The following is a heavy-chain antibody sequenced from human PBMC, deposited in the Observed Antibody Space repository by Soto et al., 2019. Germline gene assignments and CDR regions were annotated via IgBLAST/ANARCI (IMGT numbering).Heavy chain of an antibody. CDR3: ARDPGGATGFDP. CDR2: MSTYTGVT. J-gene: IGHJ5*02. D-gene: IGHD3-10*01. V-gene: IGHV1-18*01. CDR1: GYSFTVYG. Sequence: QVRLVQSGAEVKRPGASVKVSCKTYGYSFTVYGISWVRQAPGQGLEWMGWMSTYTGVTNYARKFRGRVTMTTDISASTASMELRSLTSDDTAVYYCARDPGGATGFDPWGQGTPVIVST.